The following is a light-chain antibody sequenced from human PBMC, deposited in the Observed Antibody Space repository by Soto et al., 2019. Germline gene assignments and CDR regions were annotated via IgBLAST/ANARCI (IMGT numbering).Light chain of an antibody. Sequence: AIQLTQSQSSLSASVGDRVTSTCRASQGISIALAWYQQKPGKAPKLLIYDACSLESGVPSRFSGSGSGTDFTLTISSLHPEDFATYYCQQCNSYPYTFGQGTKLEI. J-gene: IGKJ2*01. CDR2: DAC. V-gene: IGKV1-13*02. CDR1: QGISIA. CDR3: QQCNSYPYT.